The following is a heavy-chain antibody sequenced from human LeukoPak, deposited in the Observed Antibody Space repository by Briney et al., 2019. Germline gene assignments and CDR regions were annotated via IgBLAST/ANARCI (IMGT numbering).Heavy chain of an antibody. CDR2: IWYDGSNK. CDR3: ARDLHVLYGGYVPDYYYGMDV. V-gene: IGHV3-33*01. CDR1: GFTFSSYG. J-gene: IGHJ6*02. D-gene: IGHD4-17*01. Sequence: GGSLRLSCAASGFTFSSYGMHWVRQAPGKGLEWVAVIWYDGSNKYYADSVKGRFTISRDNSKNTLYLQMNSLRAEDTAVYYCARDLHVLYGGYVPDYYYGMDVWGQGTTVTVSS.